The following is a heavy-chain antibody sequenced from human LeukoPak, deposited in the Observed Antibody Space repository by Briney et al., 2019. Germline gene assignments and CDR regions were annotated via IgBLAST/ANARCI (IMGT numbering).Heavy chain of an antibody. Sequence: PGGSLRLSCAASEFSVGSNYMTWVRKAPGKGLEWVSLIYSGGSTYYADSVKGRFTISRDNSKNTLYLQMNSLRAEDTAVYYCARGPSGDHNTGGQGTLVTVSS. CDR2: IYSGGST. J-gene: IGHJ4*02. V-gene: IGHV3-66*01. CDR3: ARGPSGDHNT. CDR1: EFSVGSNY. D-gene: IGHD5-12*01.